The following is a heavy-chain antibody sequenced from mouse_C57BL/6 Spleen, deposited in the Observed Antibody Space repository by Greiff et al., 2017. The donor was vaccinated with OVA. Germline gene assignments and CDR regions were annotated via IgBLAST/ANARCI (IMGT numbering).Heavy chain of an antibody. J-gene: IGHJ2*01. CDR3: ARLNWDNFDY. CDR1: GYSFTSYY. Sequence: QVQLQQSGPELVKPGASVKISCKASGYSFTSYYIHWVKQRPGQGLEWIGWIYPGSGNTKYNEKFKGKATLTADTSSSTAYMQLSSLTSEDSAVYYCARLNWDNFDYWGQGTTLTVSS. CDR2: IYPGSGNT. V-gene: IGHV1-66*01. D-gene: IGHD4-1*01.